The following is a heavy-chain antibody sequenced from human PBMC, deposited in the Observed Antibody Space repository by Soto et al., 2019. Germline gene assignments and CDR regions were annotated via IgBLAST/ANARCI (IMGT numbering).Heavy chain of an antibody. V-gene: IGHV3-74*01. CDR3: ARGVSGYYRFDY. CDR2: IKGDGTNT. D-gene: IGHD5-12*01. J-gene: IGHJ4*02. CDR1: GFTFSSYW. Sequence: EVQLVESGGGLVQFGGSLRLSCAASGFTFSSYWMHWVRQVPGKGLVWLSRIKGDGTNTNYADSVKGRFTISRDNVDNTLYLQMNSLRAEDTAVYYCARGVSGYYRFDYWGQGTLVTVSS.